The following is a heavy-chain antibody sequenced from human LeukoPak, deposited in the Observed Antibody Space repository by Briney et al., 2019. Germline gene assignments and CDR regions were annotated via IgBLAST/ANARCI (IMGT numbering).Heavy chain of an antibody. V-gene: IGHV4-4*02. D-gene: IGHD3-10*01. J-gene: IGHJ2*01. CDR2: VYHGGST. CDR3: ARSNYGRMYWYFDL. CDR1: GGSISTDNW. Sequence: SGTLSLTCAVSGGSISTDNWWSWVRQPPGKGLEWIAEVYHGGSTNHNPSLKSRVTISLGKSKNQFSLKLSSVTAADTAVYYCARSNYGRMYWYFDLWGRGTLVTVSS.